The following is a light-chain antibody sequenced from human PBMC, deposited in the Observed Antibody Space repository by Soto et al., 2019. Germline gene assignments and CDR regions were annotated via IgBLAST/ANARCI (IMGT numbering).Light chain of an antibody. CDR3: QTWGSGIVV. CDR2: LDSDGSH. J-gene: IGLJ2*01. V-gene: IGLV4-69*01. Sequence: QLVLTQSPSASASLGASVNLTCTLSSGHSDFAIAWHQQQPEKGPRYLMKLDSDGSHSKGDGISDRFSGSSSGAERYLTISSLQSEDEADYYCQTWGSGIVVFGGGTKLTVL. CDR1: SGHSDFA.